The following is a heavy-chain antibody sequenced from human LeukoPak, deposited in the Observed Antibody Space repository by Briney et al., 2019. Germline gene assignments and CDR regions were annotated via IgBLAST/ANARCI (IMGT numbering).Heavy chain of an antibody. D-gene: IGHD3-9*01. J-gene: IGHJ4*02. Sequence: SETLSLTCTVSGGSISSYYWSWIRQPPGKGLEWIGYIYYSGSTNYNPSLKSRVTISVDTSKNQFSLRLSSVTAADTAVYYCARAYPVDLDYFDYWGQGTLVTVSS. CDR2: IYYSGST. CDR1: GGSISSYY. V-gene: IGHV4-59*12. CDR3: ARAYPVDLDYFDY.